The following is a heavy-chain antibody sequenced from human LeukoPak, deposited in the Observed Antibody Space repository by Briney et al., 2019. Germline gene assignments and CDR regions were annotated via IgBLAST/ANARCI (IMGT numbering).Heavy chain of an antibody. J-gene: IGHJ6*03. Sequence: ASVKVSCKASGYTFTSYDINWVRQATGQGLEWMGWMNPNSGNTGYAQKFQGRVTITRNTSISTAYMELSRLRSDDTAVYYCARASSDLYYYYYMDVWGKGTTVTVSS. CDR3: ARASSDLYYYYYMDV. V-gene: IGHV1-8*03. CDR1: GYTFTSYD. CDR2: MNPNSGNT.